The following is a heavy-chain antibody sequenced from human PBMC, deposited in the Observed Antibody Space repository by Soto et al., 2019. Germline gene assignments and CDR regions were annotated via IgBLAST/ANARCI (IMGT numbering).Heavy chain of an antibody. Sequence: QVQLVQSGAEVKKPGASVKVSCKASGYTFTSYGISWVRQAPGQGLEWMGWISAYNGNTNYAQKLPGRVTMTTDTPPSTAYMELRSLRSDDTAVYYCARSVADGLDDYGMDVWGQGTTVTVSS. CDR2: ISAYNGNT. V-gene: IGHV1-18*01. CDR1: GYTFTSYG. J-gene: IGHJ6*02. D-gene: IGHD3-22*01. CDR3: ARSVADGLDDYGMDV.